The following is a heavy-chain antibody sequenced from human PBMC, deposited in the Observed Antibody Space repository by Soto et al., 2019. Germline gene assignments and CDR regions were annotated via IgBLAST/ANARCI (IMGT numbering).Heavy chain of an antibody. D-gene: IGHD1-26*01. V-gene: IGHV4-31*03. CDR2: INYSGTT. J-gene: IGHJ6*02. Sequence: SETLSLTCSVSGGSFSSDSFIWSWVRQFPGKGLEWIGYINYSGTTYYNPSLRSRITMSVDTSKNQFSLNLSSVTAADTAVYYCARDHKWDGMDVWGQGTTVT. CDR1: GGSFSSDSFI. CDR3: ARDHKWDGMDV.